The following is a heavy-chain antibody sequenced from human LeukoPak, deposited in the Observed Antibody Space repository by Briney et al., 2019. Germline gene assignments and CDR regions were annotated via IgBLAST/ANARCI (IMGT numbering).Heavy chain of an antibody. V-gene: IGHV4-34*01. CDR2: INHSGST. CDR3: ARGRRPVSRVPQRAGRRYFDY. CDR1: GGSPSGYY. Sequence: SETLSLTCAVYGGSPSGYYWSWIRQPPGKGLEWIGEINHSGSTNYNPSLKSRVTISVDTSKNQFSLKLSSVTAADTAVYYCARGRRPVSRVPQRAGRRYFDYWGQGTLVTVSS. J-gene: IGHJ4*02. D-gene: IGHD6-6*01.